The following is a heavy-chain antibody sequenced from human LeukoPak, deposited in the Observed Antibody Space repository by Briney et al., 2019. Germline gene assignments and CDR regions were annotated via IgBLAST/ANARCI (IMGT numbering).Heavy chain of an antibody. Sequence: GGSLRLSCAASGFTFSSYGMHWVRQAPGKGLEWVAFIRYDGSNKYYADSVKGRFTISRDDSKNTLYLQMNSLRAEDTAVYYCAKSPRVGATTRAFDIWGQGTMVTVSS. V-gene: IGHV3-30*02. J-gene: IGHJ3*02. D-gene: IGHD1-26*01. CDR2: IRYDGSNK. CDR3: AKSPRVGATTRAFDI. CDR1: GFTFSSYG.